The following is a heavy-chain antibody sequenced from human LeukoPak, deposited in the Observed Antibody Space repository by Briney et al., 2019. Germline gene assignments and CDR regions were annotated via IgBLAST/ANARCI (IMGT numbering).Heavy chain of an antibody. CDR3: AKSVPHYYDSSGYYYDYYYYGMDV. Sequence: GGSLRLSCAASGFTVSSNYMNWVRQAPGKGLEWVSVIYGGGNIYYADSVKGRFTISRDNSKNTLYLQMNSLRAEDTAVYYCAKSVPHYYDSSGYYYDYYYYGMDVWGQGTTVTVSS. J-gene: IGHJ6*02. D-gene: IGHD3-22*01. V-gene: IGHV3-53*01. CDR1: GFTVSSNY. CDR2: IYGGGNI.